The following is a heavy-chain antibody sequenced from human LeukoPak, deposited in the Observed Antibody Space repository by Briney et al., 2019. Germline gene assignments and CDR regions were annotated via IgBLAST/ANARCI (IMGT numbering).Heavy chain of an antibody. CDR3: AKGEYSGYDYFDY. V-gene: IGHV3-30*18. J-gene: IGHJ4*02. CDR2: ISYDGSNK. CDR1: GFTFSSYG. D-gene: IGHD5-12*01. Sequence: PGRSLRLSCAASGFTFSSYGMHWVRQAPGKGLEWVAVISYDGSNKYYADSVKGRFTISRDNSKNTLYLQMNSLRAEDTAVYYCAKGEYSGYDYFDYWGQGTLVIVSS.